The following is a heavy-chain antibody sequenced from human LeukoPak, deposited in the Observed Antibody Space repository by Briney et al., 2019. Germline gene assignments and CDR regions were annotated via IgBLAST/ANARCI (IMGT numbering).Heavy chain of an antibody. V-gene: IGHV3-30*02. CDR1: RFTFSSYG. CDR2: IQYDGSNA. J-gene: IGHJ6*03. Sequence: PGGSLRLSCAASRFTFSSYGMHWVRQAPGKGLEWVAYIQYDGSNAQYSDSVKGRFSISRDSSKNILYLQMNSLRAEDTAVYYCARADSSIAARLSRSSIFNYYYYMDVWGKGTTVTVSS. D-gene: IGHD6-6*01. CDR3: ARADSSIAARLSRSSIFNYYYYMDV.